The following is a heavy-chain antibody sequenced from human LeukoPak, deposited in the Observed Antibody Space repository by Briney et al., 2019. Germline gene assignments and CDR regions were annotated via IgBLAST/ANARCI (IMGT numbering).Heavy chain of an antibody. Sequence: SETLSLTCTVSGGSISSGDYYWSWIRQPPGKGLEWIGYIYYSGSTYYNPSLKSRVTISVDTSKNQFSLKLSSVTAADTAVCYCASYGENAFDIWGQGTMVTVSS. CDR2: IYYSGST. CDR3: ASYGENAFDI. CDR1: GGSISSGDYY. J-gene: IGHJ3*02. D-gene: IGHD4-17*01. V-gene: IGHV4-30-4*01.